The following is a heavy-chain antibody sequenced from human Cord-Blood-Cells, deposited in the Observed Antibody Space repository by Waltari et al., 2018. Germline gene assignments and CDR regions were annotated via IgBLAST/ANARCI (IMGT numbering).Heavy chain of an antibody. J-gene: IGHJ5*02. D-gene: IGHD2-8*01. V-gene: IGHV1-24*01. CDR1: GYTLTQLS. CDR3: ATDKYGSNWFDP. Sequence: QVQLVQSGAEVMKPGASVKVSCKVSGYTLTQLSMNWVRQAPGKGLEWMGGFDPEDGETIYAQKFQGRVTMTEDTSTDTAYMELSSLRSEDTAVYYCATDKYGSNWFDPWGQGTLVTVSS. CDR2: FDPEDGET.